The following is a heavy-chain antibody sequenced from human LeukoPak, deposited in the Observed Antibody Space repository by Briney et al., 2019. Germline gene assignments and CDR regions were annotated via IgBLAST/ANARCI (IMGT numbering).Heavy chain of an antibody. D-gene: IGHD4-17*01. Sequence: ASVKVSCKASGYTFTGYYMHWVRQAPGQGLEWMGWINPNSGGTNYAQKFQGRVTMTRDTSISTAYMELSRLRSDDTAVYYCARDRNFYGDRSPPIYYYYYYMDVWGKGTTVTVSS. CDR3: ARDRNFYGDRSPPIYYYYYYMDV. V-gene: IGHV1-2*02. J-gene: IGHJ6*03. CDR2: INPNSGGT. CDR1: GYTFTGYY.